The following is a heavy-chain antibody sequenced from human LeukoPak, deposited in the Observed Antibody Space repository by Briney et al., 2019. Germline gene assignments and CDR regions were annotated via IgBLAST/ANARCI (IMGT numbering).Heavy chain of an antibody. CDR2: ISYDGSNK. CDR3: AKDLNDDILTGYYITPFFDY. CDR1: GFTFSSYG. J-gene: IGHJ4*02. V-gene: IGHV3-30*18. Sequence: GGSLRLSCAASGFTFSSYGMHWVCQAPGKGLEWVAVISYDGSNKYYADSVKGRFTISRDNSKNTLYLQMNSLRAEDTAVYYCAKDLNDDILTGYYITPFFDYWGQGTLVTVSS. D-gene: IGHD3-9*01.